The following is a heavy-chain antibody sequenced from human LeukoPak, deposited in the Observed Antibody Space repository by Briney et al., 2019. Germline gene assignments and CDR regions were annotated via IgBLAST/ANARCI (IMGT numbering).Heavy chain of an antibody. D-gene: IGHD6-13*01. J-gene: IGHJ4*02. Sequence: ASVKVSCKASGYTVTSYGISSVRQAPGQGLEWMGWISAYNGSTNYAQKLQGRVTMTTDTSTSTAYMELRSLRSDDTAVYYCARLRDIAAAGTGFDYWGQGTLVTVSS. CDR2: ISAYNGST. V-gene: IGHV1-18*01. CDR3: ARLRDIAAAGTGFDY. CDR1: GYTVTSYG.